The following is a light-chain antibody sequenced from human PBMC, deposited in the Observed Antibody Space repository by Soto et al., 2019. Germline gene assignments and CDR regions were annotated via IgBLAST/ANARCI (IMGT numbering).Light chain of an antibody. J-gene: IGKJ1*01. CDR3: QKYNSAPRT. Sequence: DIQMTQSPSSLSASVGDRVTITCRASQGISTYLAWYQQKPGKVPKLLIYAASTLQSGVPSRFSGSGSGTDVTLTISSLQPEDVGTYSCQKYNSAPRTFGQGTKVEIK. CDR2: AAS. CDR1: QGISTY. V-gene: IGKV1-27*01.